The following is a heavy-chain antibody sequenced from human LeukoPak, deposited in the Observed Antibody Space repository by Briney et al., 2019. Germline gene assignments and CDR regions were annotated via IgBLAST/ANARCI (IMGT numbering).Heavy chain of an antibody. CDR1: GYTFTNYG. CDR3: ARITYDFWSGYYMPDDP. Sequence: ASVKVSCKASGYTFTNYGISWVRQAPGQGLEWMGWISIYNGNTDYAQKLRGRVTMATDTSTSTAYMELRSLRSDDTAVYYCARITYDFWSGYYMPDDPWGQGTLVAVSS. CDR2: ISIYNGNT. J-gene: IGHJ5*02. V-gene: IGHV1-18*01. D-gene: IGHD3-3*01.